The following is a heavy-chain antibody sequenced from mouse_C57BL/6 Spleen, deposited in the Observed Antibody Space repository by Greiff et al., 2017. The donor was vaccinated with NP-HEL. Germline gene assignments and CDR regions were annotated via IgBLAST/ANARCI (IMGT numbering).Heavy chain of an antibody. CDR1: GFTFTDYY. CDR2: IRNKANGYTT. V-gene: IGHV7-3*01. CDR3: ARYPNVRRGCAMDY. D-gene: IGHD2-14*01. Sequence: EVQGVESGGGLVQPGGSLSLSCAASGFTFTDYYMSWVRQPPGKALEWVGFIRNKANGYTTEYSASVKGRFTISRDNSQSILYLERNALRAEDSATYYGARYPNVRRGCAMDYWGQGTSVTVSS. J-gene: IGHJ4*01.